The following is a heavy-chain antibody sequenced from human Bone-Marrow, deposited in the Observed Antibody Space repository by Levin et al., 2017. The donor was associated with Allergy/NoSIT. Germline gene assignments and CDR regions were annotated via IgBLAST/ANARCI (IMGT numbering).Heavy chain of an antibody. Sequence: SLKISCAASGFTFDDYAMHWVRQAPGKGLEWVSGISWNSGSIGYADSVKGRFTISRDNAKNSLYLQMNSLRAEDTALYYCAKDNLHYYDSSDGHLFDYWGQGTLVTVSS. CDR3: AKDNLHYYDSSDGHLFDY. V-gene: IGHV3-9*01. CDR2: ISWNSGSI. D-gene: IGHD3-22*01. J-gene: IGHJ4*02. CDR1: GFTFDDYA.